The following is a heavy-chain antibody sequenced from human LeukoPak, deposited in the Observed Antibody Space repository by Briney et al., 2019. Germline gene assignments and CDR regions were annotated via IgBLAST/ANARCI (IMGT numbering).Heavy chain of an antibody. V-gene: IGHV3-30-3*01. D-gene: IGHD2-21*01. J-gene: IGHJ6*02. CDR1: GFTFSSYA. CDR2: ISNDGSNK. Sequence: GGSLRLSCAASGFTFSSYAMHWVRQAPGQGLEWVAVISNDGSNKYYADSVKGRFTISRDISKNTLYLQMNSLRAEDTAVYYCAKYCGGDCYGMDVWGQGTTVTVSS. CDR3: AKYCGGDCYGMDV.